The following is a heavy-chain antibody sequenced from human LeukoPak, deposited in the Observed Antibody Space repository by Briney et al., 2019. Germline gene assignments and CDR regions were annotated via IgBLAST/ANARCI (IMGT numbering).Heavy chain of an antibody. V-gene: IGHV3-9*01. Sequence: AGRSLRLSCAASGFTFDDYAMHWVRQAPGKGPGWVSGISWNSGSIGYADSVKGRFTISRDNAKNSLYLQMNSLRAEDTALYYCVGTGGDSSGYFDYWGQGTLVTVSS. CDR3: VGTGGDSSGYFDY. CDR1: GFTFDDYA. D-gene: IGHD3-22*01. CDR2: ISWNSGSI. J-gene: IGHJ4*02.